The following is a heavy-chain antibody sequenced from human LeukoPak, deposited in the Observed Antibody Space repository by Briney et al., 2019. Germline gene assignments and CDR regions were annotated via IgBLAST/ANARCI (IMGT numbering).Heavy chain of an antibody. CDR1: GFTFSSYA. CDR3: ARYCSGGSCYTGAFDI. V-gene: IGHV3-64*01. CDR2: ISSNGGST. J-gene: IGHJ3*02. D-gene: IGHD2-15*01. Sequence: GGSLRLSCAASGFTFSSYAMHWVRQAPGKGLEYVSAISSNGGSTYYANSVKGGFTISRDNSKNTLYLQMGSLRAEDMAVYYCARYCSGGSCYTGAFDIWGQGTMFTVSS.